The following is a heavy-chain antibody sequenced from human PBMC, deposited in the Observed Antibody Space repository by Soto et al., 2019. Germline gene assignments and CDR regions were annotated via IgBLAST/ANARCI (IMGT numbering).Heavy chain of an antibody. CDR2: IDPSDSQT. CDR3: ARQIYDSDTGPNFQYYFDS. D-gene: IGHD3-22*01. V-gene: IGHV5-10-1*01. Sequence: PGESLKISCKGSEYSFAGYWITWVRQKPGKGLEWMGQIDPSDSQTYYSPSFRGHVTISVTKSITTVFLQWSSLRASDTAMYYCARQIYDSDTGPNFQYYFDSWGQGTPVTVSS. J-gene: IGHJ4*02. CDR1: EYSFAGYW.